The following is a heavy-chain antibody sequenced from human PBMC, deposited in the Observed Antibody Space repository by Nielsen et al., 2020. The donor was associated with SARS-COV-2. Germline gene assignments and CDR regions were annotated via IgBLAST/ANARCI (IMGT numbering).Heavy chain of an antibody. V-gene: IGHV1-69*13. J-gene: IGHJ6*03. D-gene: IGHD5-18*01. CDR3: ARARGYSYGQPFNDYYYYMDV. Sequence: SVKVSCKASGGTFSSYAISWVRQAPGQGLEWMGGIIPIFGTANYAQKFQGRVTITADESTSTAYMELSSLRSEDTAVYYCARARGYSYGQPFNDYYYYMDVWGKGTTVTVSS. CDR1: GGTFSSYA. CDR2: IIPIFGTA.